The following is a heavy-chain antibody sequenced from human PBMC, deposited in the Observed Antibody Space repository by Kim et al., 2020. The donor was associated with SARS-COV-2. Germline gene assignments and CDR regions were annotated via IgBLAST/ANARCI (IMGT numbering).Heavy chain of an antibody. CDR2: TYYRSKWIN. V-gene: IGHV6-1*01. CDR3: ARSRKWGMGFDS. CDR1: GDSVFSNIAA. D-gene: IGHD3-16*01. Sequence: SQTLSLTCAISGDSVFSNIAAWNWIRLSPSRGLEWLGGTYYRSKWINDYAVSVKSRITLNPDTSKNQVFLHLNSVTPEDTAVYYCARSRKWGMGFDSWGQGILVTVSS. J-gene: IGHJ4*02.